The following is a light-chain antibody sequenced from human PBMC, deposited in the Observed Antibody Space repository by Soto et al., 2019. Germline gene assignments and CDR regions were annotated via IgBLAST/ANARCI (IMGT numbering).Light chain of an antibody. CDR2: ENN. Sequence: QSVLTQPPSVSAAPGQKVTISCSGSSSNIGNNYVSWYQQLPGTAPNLLIYENNKRPSGIPDRFSGSKSGTSATLGITGLQTGDEADYYCGTWDSSLSAGVFGTGTKVTV. CDR1: SSNIGNNY. V-gene: IGLV1-51*02. CDR3: GTWDSSLSAGV. J-gene: IGLJ1*01.